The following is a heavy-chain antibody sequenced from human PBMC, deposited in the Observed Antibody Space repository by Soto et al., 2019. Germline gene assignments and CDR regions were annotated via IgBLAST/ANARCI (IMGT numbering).Heavy chain of an antibody. Sequence: ASVKVSCKASGYTFTSYGISWVRQAPGQGLEWMGWISAYNGNTNYAQKLQGRVTMTTDTSTSTAYMELSSLRSEDTAVYYCATRYFDWLLPNHYYYYYGMDVWGQGTTVTVSS. J-gene: IGHJ6*02. CDR3: ATRYFDWLLPNHYYYYYGMDV. CDR2: ISAYNGNT. V-gene: IGHV1-18*01. CDR1: GYTFTSYG. D-gene: IGHD3-9*01.